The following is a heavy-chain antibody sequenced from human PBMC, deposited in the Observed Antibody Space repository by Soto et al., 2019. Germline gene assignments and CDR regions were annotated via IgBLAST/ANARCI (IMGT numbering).Heavy chain of an antibody. CDR2: VSPSGTT. J-gene: IGHJ6*02. V-gene: IGHV4-31*03. CDR1: GDSISVGYY. Sequence: QVQLQESGPGLVKPSQTLSLTCTVSGDSISVGYYWSWIRQHPGKGLEWIGYVSPSGTTYYNPSHNSRASISTDTSKNQFSLEVSSVTAAHTAVYYCARDRGSYGMDVWGQGTTVTVSS. CDR3: ARDRGSYGMDV.